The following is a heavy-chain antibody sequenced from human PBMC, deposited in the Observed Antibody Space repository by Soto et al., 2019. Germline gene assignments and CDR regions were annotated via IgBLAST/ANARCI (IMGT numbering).Heavy chain of an antibody. V-gene: IGHV3-30-3*01. J-gene: IGHJ4*02. CDR3: ARGAVAGYYFDS. CDR2: ISYDGSNK. CDR1: GFTFSSYA. D-gene: IGHD6-19*01. Sequence: QVQLVESGGGVVQPGRSLRLSCAASGFTFSSYAMHWVRQAPGKGLEWGAVISYDGSNKYYADSVKGRFTISRDNSKNTLYQQMNSLRAEDTAVYYCARGAVAGYYFDSWGQGTLVTVSS.